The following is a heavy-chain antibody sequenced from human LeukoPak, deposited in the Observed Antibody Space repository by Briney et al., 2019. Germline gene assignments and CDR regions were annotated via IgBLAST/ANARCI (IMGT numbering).Heavy chain of an antibody. V-gene: IGHV4-59*01. CDR1: GGSFSRYY. D-gene: IGHD6-19*01. CDR2: IYYSGST. J-gene: IGHJ4*02. Sequence: PAETLSLSCTVSGGSFSRYYWSWVRQPPGKGLEWIGYIYYSGSTNYNPSLKSRVTISVDTSKNQFSLKLSSVTAADTAVYYCARGRRSIAVAGSNFDYWGQGTLVTVSS. CDR3: ARGRRSIAVAGSNFDY.